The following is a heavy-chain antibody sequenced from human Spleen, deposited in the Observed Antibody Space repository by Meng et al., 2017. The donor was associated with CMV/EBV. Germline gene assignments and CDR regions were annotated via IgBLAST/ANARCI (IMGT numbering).Heavy chain of an antibody. V-gene: IGHV4-59*01. CDR1: GGSISTYS. Sequence: SETLSLTCTVSGGSISTYSWSWIRQPPGKGLEWIGYIYYSGNTNYKPSLKSRVTISADTSKNQFSLKLSSVTAADTAVYYCARTLRRYGSALDYWGPGTLVTVSS. CDR2: IYYSGNT. CDR3: ARTLRRYGSALDY. D-gene: IGHD6-19*01. J-gene: IGHJ4*02.